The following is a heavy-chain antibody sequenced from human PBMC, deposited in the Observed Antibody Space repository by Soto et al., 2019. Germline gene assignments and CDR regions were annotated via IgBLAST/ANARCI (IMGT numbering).Heavy chain of an antibody. CDR1: GYTLTELS. CDR3: ATVNIVVVTAPLYYFAY. D-gene: IGHD2-21*02. J-gene: IGHJ4*02. V-gene: IGHV1-24*01. Sequence: ASVKVSCKVSGYTLTELSMHWVRQAPGKGLEWMGGFDPEDGETIYAQKFQGRVTMTEDTSTDTAYMELSSLRSEDTAVYHCATVNIVVVTAPLYYFAYWGQGTLVTVSS. CDR2: FDPEDGET.